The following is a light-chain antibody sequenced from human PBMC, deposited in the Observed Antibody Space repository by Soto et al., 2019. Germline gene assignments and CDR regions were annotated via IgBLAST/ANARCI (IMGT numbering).Light chain of an antibody. Sequence: QSALTQPASVSGSPGQSITISCTGTSSDVGAYTSVSWYQQPPGKAPKLMIYEVSNRPSGVSNRFSGSKSANTASLTISGLQAEDEAHYYCTSYTSDNRSYVFGTGTKVTVL. J-gene: IGLJ1*01. CDR1: SSDVGAYTS. CDR2: EVS. V-gene: IGLV2-14*01. CDR3: TSYTSDNRSYV.